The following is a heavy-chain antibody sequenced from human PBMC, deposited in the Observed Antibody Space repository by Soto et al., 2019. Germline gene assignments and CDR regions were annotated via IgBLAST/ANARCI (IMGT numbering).Heavy chain of an antibody. V-gene: IGHV3-48*01. CDR1: GFTFSSYS. CDR2: ISSSSSTI. J-gene: IGHJ4*02. CDR3: ARDWDPRITIFGVVIKEAALDY. Sequence: EVQLVESGGGLVQPGGSLRLSCAASGFTFSSYSMNWVRQAPGKGLEWVSYISSSSSTIYYADSVKGRFTISRDNAKNSLYLQMNSLRAEDTAVYYCARDWDPRITIFGVVIKEAALDYWGQGTLVTVSS. D-gene: IGHD3-3*01.